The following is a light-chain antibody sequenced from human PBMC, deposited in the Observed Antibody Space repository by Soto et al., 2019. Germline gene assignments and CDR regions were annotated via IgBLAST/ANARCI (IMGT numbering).Light chain of an antibody. CDR2: GAS. V-gene: IGKV3-15*01. CDR1: QSVSSN. Sequence: EIVMTQSPATLSVSPGERATRSCRASQSVSSNLAWYQQRPGQAPRLLIYGASTRATGIPARFSGSGSGTEFTLTIRSLQSEDFAVYYCQQYNNWPPLTFGGGTKVEIK. CDR3: QQYNNWPPLT. J-gene: IGKJ4*01.